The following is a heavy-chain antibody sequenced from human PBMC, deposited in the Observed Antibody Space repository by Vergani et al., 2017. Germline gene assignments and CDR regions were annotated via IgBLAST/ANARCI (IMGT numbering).Heavy chain of an antibody. Sequence: EVQLLESGGGLVQPGGSRRLSCAGAGFTFDTYTMAYVRQAPGKGLEWVATISSGGGDISYADSVKGRFTISRDNSKSTLYLQMNSLRTEDTAVYYCARHFYCSSTSCYLYYYYGMDVWGQGTTVTVSS. CDR3: ARHFYCSSTSCYLYYYYGMDV. V-gene: IGHV3-23*01. CDR2: ISSGGGDI. J-gene: IGHJ6*02. CDR1: GFTFDTYT. D-gene: IGHD2-2*01.